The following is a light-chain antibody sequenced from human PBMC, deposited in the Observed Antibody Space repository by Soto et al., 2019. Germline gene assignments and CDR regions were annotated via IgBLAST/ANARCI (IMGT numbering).Light chain of an antibody. CDR3: SSYTSSGTYV. CDR1: RSDIGGYSH. J-gene: IGLJ1*01. V-gene: IGLV2-14*03. CDR2: EVR. Sequence: SALTQPASVSGSPGQSITVSCTGTRSDIGGYSHVSWYQQHPGKVPKLIIYEVRNRPSGVSNRFSGSKSGNTASLTISGLQAEDEADYYCSSYTSSGTYVFGTGTKLTVL.